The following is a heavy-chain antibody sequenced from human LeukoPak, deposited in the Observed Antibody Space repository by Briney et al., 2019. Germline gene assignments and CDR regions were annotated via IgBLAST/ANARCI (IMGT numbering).Heavy chain of an antibody. CDR3: ARGPYSYDSSGAFDI. Sequence: SETLSLTCTVSGGSISSYFWSWIRQPPGKGLQWIGYIYYSGSTIYNPSLKSRVTISVDTSKNQFSLKLSSVTAADTAVYFCARGPYSYDSSGAFDIWGQGTMVTVSS. D-gene: IGHD3-22*01. J-gene: IGHJ3*02. CDR2: IYYSGST. CDR1: GGSISSYF. V-gene: IGHV4-59*08.